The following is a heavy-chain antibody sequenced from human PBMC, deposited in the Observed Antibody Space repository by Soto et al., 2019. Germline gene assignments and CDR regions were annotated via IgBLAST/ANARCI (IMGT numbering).Heavy chain of an antibody. V-gene: IGHV1-46*01. Sequence: ASVKFSCKASGYTFTSSYMHWVRQVPGQGLEWMGTINPSGSSTSYAQKCQGRVTMTRDTSTSTVYMELRSLRSEDTAVDYCAMPPVPDAGSNLLWVEPWGYGRLVNYY. CDR3: AMPPVPDAGSNLLWVEPWGYGRLVNYY. J-gene: IGHJ6*01. CDR1: GYTFTSSY. CDR2: INPSGSST. D-gene: IGHD3-10*01.